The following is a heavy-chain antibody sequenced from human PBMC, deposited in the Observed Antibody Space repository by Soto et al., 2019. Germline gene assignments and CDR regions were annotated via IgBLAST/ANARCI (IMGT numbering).Heavy chain of an antibody. V-gene: IGHV4-31*03. D-gene: IGHD6-13*01. Sequence: QVQLQESGPGLVKPSQTLSLTCTVSGGSISSGGYYWSWIRQHPGKGLEWIGYIYYSGSTYYNPSLKSRVTISVDTSKNQCSLKLSSVTAADTAVYDCAREIRGSSWPQFDYWGQGTLVTVSS. J-gene: IGHJ4*02. CDR3: AREIRGSSWPQFDY. CDR1: GGSISSGGYY. CDR2: IYYSGST.